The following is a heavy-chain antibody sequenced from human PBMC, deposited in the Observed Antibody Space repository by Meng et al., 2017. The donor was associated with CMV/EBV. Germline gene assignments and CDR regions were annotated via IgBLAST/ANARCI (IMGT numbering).Heavy chain of an antibody. CDR2: INPNSGGT. D-gene: IGHD1-26*01. Sequence: QGRRVQAGAEGKKPGPSGKVSCKASGYTFTGYYMHWVRQAPGQGLEWMGWINPNSGGTNYAQKFQGRVTMTRDTSISTAYMELSRLRSDDTAVYYCARTPSYSGSQRPFDYWGQGTLVTVSS. J-gene: IGHJ4*02. CDR3: ARTPSYSGSQRPFDY. CDR1: GYTFTGYY. V-gene: IGHV1-2*02.